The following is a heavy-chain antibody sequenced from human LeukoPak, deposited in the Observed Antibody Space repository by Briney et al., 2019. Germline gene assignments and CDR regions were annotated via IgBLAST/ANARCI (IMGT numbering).Heavy chain of an antibody. V-gene: IGHV3-30*18. CDR1: GLTFGSYG. D-gene: IGHD3-22*01. Sequence: GRSLRLSCAASGLTFGSYGMHWVRQAPGKGLEWVAVISYDGSNKYYADSVKGRFTISRDNSKNTLYLQMNSLRAEDTAVYYCAKDTRYYDSSGYYGKYGMDVWGQGTTVTVYS. J-gene: IGHJ6*02. CDR3: AKDTRYYDSSGYYGKYGMDV. CDR2: ISYDGSNK.